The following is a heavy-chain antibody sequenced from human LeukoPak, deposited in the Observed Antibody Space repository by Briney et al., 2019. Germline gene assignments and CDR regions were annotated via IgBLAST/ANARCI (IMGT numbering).Heavy chain of an antibody. CDR1: GYSFTSYD. CDR3: ARGSSGWPYQDAFDI. D-gene: IGHD6-19*01. J-gene: IGHJ3*02. Sequence: ASVKVSCKASGYSFTSYDINWVRQATGQGLEWMGWMNPNSGNTGYAQKLQGRVTMTRNTSISTAYMELSSLRSEDTAVYYCARGSSGWPYQDAFDIWGQGTMVTVSS. CDR2: MNPNSGNT. V-gene: IGHV1-8*01.